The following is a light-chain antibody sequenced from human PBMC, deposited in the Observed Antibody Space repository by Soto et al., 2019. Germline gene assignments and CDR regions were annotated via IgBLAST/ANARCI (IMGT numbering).Light chain of an antibody. CDR3: GSWDSSLSAYV. V-gene: IGLV1-51*01. CDR2: DDN. CDR1: SSNIGGNS. J-gene: IGLJ1*01. Sequence: QSVRTQPPLVSAAPGQKVTISCSGSSSNIGGNSVSWYQQLPGTAPKLLIYDDNKRPSGIPDRFSGSKSGTSATLGITGFQTGDEADYYCGSWDSSLSAYVFGTGTKVTVL.